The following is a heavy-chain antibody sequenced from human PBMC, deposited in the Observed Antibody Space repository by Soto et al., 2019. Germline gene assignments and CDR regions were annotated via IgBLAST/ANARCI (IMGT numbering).Heavy chain of an antibody. Sequence: GGSLRRPCAASGFPLRSYWMHRARQAPGKGLVWVSRINSDVRSASYADSVKGRFTISRDNSKNRLFLQMNSLRVEDTAVYFCARDQKDRYCGGGSCYFYYGMDVWGQGT. V-gene: IGHV3-74*01. CDR3: ARDQKDRYCGGGSCYFYYGMDV. CDR1: GFPLRSYW. D-gene: IGHD2-15*01. CDR2: INSDVRSA. J-gene: IGHJ6*02.